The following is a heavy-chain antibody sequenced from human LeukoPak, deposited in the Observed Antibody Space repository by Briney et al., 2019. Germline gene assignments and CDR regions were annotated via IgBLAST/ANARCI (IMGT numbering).Heavy chain of an antibody. J-gene: IGHJ4*02. V-gene: IGHV1-69*13. CDR2: IVPMFNTP. CDR3: ARDGSSGYSAF. D-gene: IGHD3-22*01. CDR1: GGTFNIYG. Sequence: GASVKVSCKVSGGTFNIYGFNWVRQAPGHGLEWMGVIVPMFNTPNYAQRLQDRLTITADESTHTIYMDLTNLRSEDTAMYYCARDGSSGYSAFWGQGTLVTVSS.